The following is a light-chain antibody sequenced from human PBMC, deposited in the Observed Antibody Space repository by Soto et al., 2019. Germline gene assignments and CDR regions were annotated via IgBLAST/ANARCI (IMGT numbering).Light chain of an antibody. Sequence: QSVLTQPPSVSGAPGQRVTISCTGSNSNIGAGYDVHWYQQLPGTAPKLLIYGHSNRPSGVPYRFSGSKSGTSASLAITGLQAEDEADYYCQSYDSSLRTYVFGTGTKVTVL. CDR1: NSNIGAGYD. V-gene: IGLV1-40*01. CDR3: QSYDSSLRTYV. J-gene: IGLJ1*01. CDR2: GHS.